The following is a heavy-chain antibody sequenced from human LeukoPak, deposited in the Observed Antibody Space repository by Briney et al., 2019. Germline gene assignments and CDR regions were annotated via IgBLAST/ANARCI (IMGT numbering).Heavy chain of an antibody. V-gene: IGHV4-38-2*02. CDR2: IYHSGST. CDR3: ARQGGSSSPYYFYYMDV. CDR1: GYSISSGYY. J-gene: IGHJ6*03. Sequence: SETLSLTCTVSGYSISSGYYWGLCRPPPGKGLEWIACIYHSGSTYYNPSLKSRVTMSVDTSKNQFSLRLTSLTAADTAVYYCARQGGSSSPYYFYYMDVWGKGTTVTVSS. D-gene: IGHD6-13*01.